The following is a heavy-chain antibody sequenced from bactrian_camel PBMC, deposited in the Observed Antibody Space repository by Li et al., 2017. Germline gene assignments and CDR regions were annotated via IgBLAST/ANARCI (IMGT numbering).Heavy chain of an antibody. CDR1: GWYVEHCR. J-gene: IGHJ4*01. V-gene: IGHV3S53*01. CDR2: ISPDGTT. Sequence: HVQLVESGGGTAQTGGSLRLSCTAPGWYVEHCRMAWYRQAAGQQREWVSIISPDGTTNYTNSVKGRFTASKDKARATLYLSMNDLKPEDTAIYYCAAQQGVLVGNWALWSSFDRYGQGTQVTVS. D-gene: IGHD3*01.